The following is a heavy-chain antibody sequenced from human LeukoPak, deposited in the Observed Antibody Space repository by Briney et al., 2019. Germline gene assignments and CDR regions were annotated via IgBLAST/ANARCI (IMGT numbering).Heavy chain of an antibody. D-gene: IGHD3-10*01. CDR3: ARTRITMVRGVIITSRFDP. CDR2: ISYDGSNK. Sequence: GGSLRLSCAASGFTFSSYGMHWVRQAPGKGLEWVAVISYDGSNKYYADSVKGRFTISRDNSKNTLYLQMNSLRAEDTAVYYCARTRITMVRGVIITSRFDPWGQGTLVTVSS. V-gene: IGHV3-30*03. CDR1: GFTFSSYG. J-gene: IGHJ5*02.